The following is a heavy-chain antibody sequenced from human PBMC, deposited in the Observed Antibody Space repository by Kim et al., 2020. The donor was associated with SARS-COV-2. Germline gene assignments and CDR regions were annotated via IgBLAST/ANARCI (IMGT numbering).Heavy chain of an antibody. D-gene: IGHD3-10*01. J-gene: IGHJ4*02. V-gene: IGHV3-33*01. Sequence: ADSVKGRFTISRDNSKNTLYLQMNSLRAEDTAVYYCAREYYGSGSFPFDYWGQGILVTVSS. CDR3: AREYYGSGSFPFDY.